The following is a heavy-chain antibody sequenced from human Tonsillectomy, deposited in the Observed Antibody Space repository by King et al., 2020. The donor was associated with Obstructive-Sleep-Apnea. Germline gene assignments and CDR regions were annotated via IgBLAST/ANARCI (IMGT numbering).Heavy chain of an antibody. V-gene: IGHV4-39*01. D-gene: IGHD3-10*01. CDR3: ARXPHWFGEPEGXH. CDR2: VSDSGST. CDR1: GGSLSSTSYY. J-gene: IGHJ1*01. Sequence: QLQESGPGLVRPSETLSLTCTVFGGSLSSTSYYWGWIRQPPGKGLEWIGSVSDSGSTYSNPSLESRVTISVDASRNQYSLRLTSVTAADTAVYFCARXPHWFGEPEGXHXGQGTLVSVSS.